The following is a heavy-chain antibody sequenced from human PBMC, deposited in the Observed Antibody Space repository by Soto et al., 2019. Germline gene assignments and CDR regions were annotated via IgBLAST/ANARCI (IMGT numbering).Heavy chain of an antibody. CDR2: ILYSGST. V-gene: IGHV4-59*01. J-gene: IGHJ4*02. CDR1: GGSISDYY. D-gene: IGHD3-16*02. Sequence: SETLSLTCTVSGGSISDYYWSWIRQPPGKGLEWIGYILYSGSTNYNPSLKSRVTISVDTSKNQFSLKLSSVTAADTAVYYCARYRYYTYYFDYWGQGTLVTVSS. CDR3: ARYRYYTYYFDY.